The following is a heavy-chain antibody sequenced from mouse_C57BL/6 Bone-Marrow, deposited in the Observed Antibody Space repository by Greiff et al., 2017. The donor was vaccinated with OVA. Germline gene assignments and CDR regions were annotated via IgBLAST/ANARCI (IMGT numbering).Heavy chain of an antibody. J-gene: IGHJ2*01. V-gene: IGHV1-26*01. Sequence: EVKLQQSGPELVKPGASVKISCKASGYTFTDYYMNWVKQSHGKSLEWIGDINPNNGGTSYNQKFKGKATLTVDKSSSTAYMELRSLTSEDSAVYYCARRRRGTGSFDYWGQGTTLTVSS. CDR1: GYTFTDYY. CDR2: INPNNGGT. CDR3: ARRRRGTGSFDY. D-gene: IGHD4-1*01.